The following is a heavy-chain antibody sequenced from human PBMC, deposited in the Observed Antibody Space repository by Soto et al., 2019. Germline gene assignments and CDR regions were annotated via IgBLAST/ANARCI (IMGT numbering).Heavy chain of an antibody. Sequence: SETLRLTCTIYGGSFRGYYWSWIRQPPGKGPEWIGEINHSGSTNYSPSLKRRVSISVDTSKDKFSLNLSSVTAADTAVYYCASGKTRTARPSLRYYYYGLDVWGQGTTVT. CDR1: GGSFRGYY. J-gene: IGHJ6*02. CDR3: ASGKTRTARPSLRYYYYGLDV. V-gene: IGHV4-34*01. CDR2: INHSGST. D-gene: IGHD6-6*01.